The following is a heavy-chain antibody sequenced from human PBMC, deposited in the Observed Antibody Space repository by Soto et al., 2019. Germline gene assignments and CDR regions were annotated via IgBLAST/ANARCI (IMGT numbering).Heavy chain of an antibody. V-gene: IGHV1-18*04. Sequence: ASVKVSCKASGYTFTGYYMHWVRQAPGQGLEWMGWISAYNANTNYAQKFQGRVTMTTDPSTSTAYMELRSLRSDDTAVYYCARDGITTAFDDAFHIWGQGTMVTVSS. CDR2: ISAYNANT. J-gene: IGHJ3*02. D-gene: IGHD3-16*01. CDR1: GYTFTGYY. CDR3: ARDGITTAFDDAFHI.